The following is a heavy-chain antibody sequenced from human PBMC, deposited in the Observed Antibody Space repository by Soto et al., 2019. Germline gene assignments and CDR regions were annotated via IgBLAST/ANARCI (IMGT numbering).Heavy chain of an antibody. D-gene: IGHD4-17*01. CDR1: GFTFSSYA. J-gene: IGHJ4*02. Sequence: EVQLLESGGGLVQPGGSLRLSCAASGFTFSSYAMSWVRQAPGKGLEWVSAISGSGGSTSYADSVKGRFTISRDNSKNTLYLQMNSLRAEDTAVYYCAKGRSLTVTTGRFDYWGQGTLVTVSS. CDR3: AKGRSLTVTTGRFDY. CDR2: ISGSGGST. V-gene: IGHV3-23*01.